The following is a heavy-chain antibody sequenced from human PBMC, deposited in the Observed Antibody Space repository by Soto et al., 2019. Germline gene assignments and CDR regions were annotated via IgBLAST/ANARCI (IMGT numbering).Heavy chain of an antibody. CDR2: INSSGTT. Sequence: SETLSLTCTVSGGSISSGGYYWSWIRQPPGNGLEWIGNINSSGTTHYSPSLKSRVTISVDTSNNQFSLMLTSVTAADTPVSYCARHPGFWIGGSCHGQYTMDVWGQGDTVNVSS. D-gene: IGHD2-15*01. CDR1: GGSISSGGYY. CDR3: ARHPGFWIGGSCHGQYTMDV. V-gene: IGHV4-39*01. J-gene: IGHJ6*02.